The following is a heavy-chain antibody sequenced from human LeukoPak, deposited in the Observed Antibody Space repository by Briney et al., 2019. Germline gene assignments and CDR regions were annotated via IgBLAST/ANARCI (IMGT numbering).Heavy chain of an antibody. D-gene: IGHD1-26*01. CDR1: GGTFSSYA. Sequence: GASVKVSCKASGGTFSSYAISWVRQAPGQGLEWMGRIIPILGIANYAQKFQGRVTITADKSTSTAYMELSSLRSEDTAVYYCAREELNGVVGATYYYYYGMDVWGQGTTVTVSS. J-gene: IGHJ6*02. CDR3: AREELNGVVGATYYYYYGMDV. V-gene: IGHV1-69*04. CDR2: IIPILGIA.